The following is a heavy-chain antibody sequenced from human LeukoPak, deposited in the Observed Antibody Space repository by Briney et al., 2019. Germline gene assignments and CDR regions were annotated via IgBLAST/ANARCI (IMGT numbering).Heavy chain of an antibody. V-gene: IGHV4-39*01. Sequence: SETLSLTCTVSGGSISSSSYYWGWIRQPPGKGLEWIGSIYYSGSTYYNPSLRSRVTISVDTSKNQFSLKLSSVTAADTAVYDCAMTVSRYYGMDVWGQGTTVTVSS. D-gene: IGHD4-17*01. CDR3: AMTVSRYYGMDV. CDR1: GGSISSSSYY. J-gene: IGHJ6*02. CDR2: IYYSGST.